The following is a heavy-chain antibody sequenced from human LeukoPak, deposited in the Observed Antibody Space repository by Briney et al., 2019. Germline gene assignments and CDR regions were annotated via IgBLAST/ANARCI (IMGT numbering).Heavy chain of an antibody. CDR2: ISYDGSNK. CDR1: XSYG. J-gene: IGHJ6*02. Sequence: XSYGMHXGRQAPGKGVEGGAVISYDGSNKYYADSVKGGVTISRDNSKNTLYLQMNSLRAEDTAVYYCAKERLGSSSWYGVYYYGMDVWGQGTTVTVSS. D-gene: IGHD6-13*01. CDR3: AKERLGSSSWYGVYYYGMDV. V-gene: IGHV3-30*18.